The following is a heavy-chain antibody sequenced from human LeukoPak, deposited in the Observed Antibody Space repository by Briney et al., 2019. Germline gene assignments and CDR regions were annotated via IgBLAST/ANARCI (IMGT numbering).Heavy chain of an antibody. D-gene: IGHD6-19*01. CDR1: GYTFTNYA. V-gene: IGHV1-3*04. Sequence: ASVKVSCKASGYTFTNYAIHWVRQAPGQRLEWMGWINTGNGNTQYSQRFQGRVTITTDTSTSTAYMELRSLRSDDTAVYYCAGDLRFPSSGGPGGWFDPWGQGTLVTVSS. CDR3: AGDLRFPSSGGPGGWFDP. CDR2: INTGNGNT. J-gene: IGHJ5*02.